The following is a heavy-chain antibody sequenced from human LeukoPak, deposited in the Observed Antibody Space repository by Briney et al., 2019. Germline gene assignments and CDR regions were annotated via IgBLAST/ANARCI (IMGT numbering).Heavy chain of an antibody. CDR3: AGRSGSFDY. V-gene: IGHV3-7*01. CDR1: GFTFSSYA. CDR2: IKQDGSKK. J-gene: IGHJ4*02. D-gene: IGHD3-10*01. Sequence: GGSLRLSCAASGFTFSSYAMHWVRQAPGNGLEWVANIKQDGSKKNYVDSVKGRFTISRDNAKNSLYLQMNSLRAEDTAVYYCAGRSGSFDYWGQGTLVTVSS.